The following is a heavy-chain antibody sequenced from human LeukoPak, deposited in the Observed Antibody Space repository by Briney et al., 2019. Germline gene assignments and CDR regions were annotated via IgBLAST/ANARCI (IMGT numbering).Heavy chain of an antibody. Sequence: GGSLRLSCAASGFTFSDYSMNWVRQAPGKGLEWVSYISKNGNTIYYADSVKGRFTISRDNAKKSLYLQMNNLRAEDTAVYYCARRDCDSIKCRGSNWFGPWGQGTLVSVSS. CDR1: GFTFSDYS. V-gene: IGHV3-48*01. J-gene: IGHJ5*02. CDR2: ISKNGNTI. CDR3: ARRDCDSIKCRGSNWFGP. D-gene: IGHD3-22*01.